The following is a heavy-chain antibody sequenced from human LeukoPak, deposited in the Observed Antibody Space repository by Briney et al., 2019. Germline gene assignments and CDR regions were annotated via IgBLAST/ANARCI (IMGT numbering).Heavy chain of an antibody. J-gene: IGHJ4*02. Sequence: SETLSLTCTVSGGSISTYYWSWIRQPPGKGLEWIGYIYYSGSTNYNPSLRSRVTISVDTSKSQFSLKLSSVTAADTAVYYCPRHGFRELSFDYWGQGTLVTVSS. CDR1: GGSISTYY. CDR3: PRHGFRELSFDY. CDR2: IYYSGST. D-gene: IGHD3-10*01. V-gene: IGHV4-59*01.